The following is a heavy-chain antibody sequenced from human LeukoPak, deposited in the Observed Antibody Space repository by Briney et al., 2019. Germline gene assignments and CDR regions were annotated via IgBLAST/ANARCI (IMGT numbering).Heavy chain of an antibody. CDR3: GRSHNGFS. CDR2: ITPSSNT. J-gene: IGHJ4*02. Sequence: GGSLRLSCVAYGFTFSSYNINWVRQAPGKGLEWVSSITPSSNTYYADSVKGRFTISRDNAGNSLSLQMNSLGAEDTAVYLCGRSHNGFSWGQGTLVTVSS. V-gene: IGHV3-21*01. CDR1: GFTFSSYN. D-gene: IGHD1-1*01.